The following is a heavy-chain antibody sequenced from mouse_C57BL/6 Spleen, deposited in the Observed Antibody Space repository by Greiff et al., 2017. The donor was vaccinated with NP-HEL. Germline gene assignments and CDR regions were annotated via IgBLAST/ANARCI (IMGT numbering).Heavy chain of an antibody. CDR1: GYAFSSSW. CDR3: ARGDYGPFDD. Sequence: QVQLQQPGPELVKPGASVKISCKASGYAFSSSWMNWVKPRPGKGLEWIGRIYPGDGDTNYNGKFKGKATLTADKSSSTAYMQLSSLTSEDSAVYFCARGDYGPFDDWGTGTTLTVSS. D-gene: IGHD2-13*01. V-gene: IGHV1-82*01. CDR2: IYPGDGDT. J-gene: IGHJ2*01.